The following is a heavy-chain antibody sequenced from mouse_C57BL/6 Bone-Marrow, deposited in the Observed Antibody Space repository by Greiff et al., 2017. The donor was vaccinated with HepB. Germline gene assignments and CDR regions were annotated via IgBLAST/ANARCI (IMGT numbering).Heavy chain of an antibody. Sequence: QVQLQQPGAELVKPGASVKLSCKASGYTFTSYWMQWVKQRPGQGLEWIGEIDPSDSYTNYNQKFKGKATLTVDTSSSTAYMQLSSLTSEDSAVYYCARAGDDGWFAYWGQGTLVTVSA. CDR3: ARAGDDGWFAY. CDR1: GYTFTSYW. CDR2: IDPSDSYT. V-gene: IGHV1-50*01. J-gene: IGHJ3*01.